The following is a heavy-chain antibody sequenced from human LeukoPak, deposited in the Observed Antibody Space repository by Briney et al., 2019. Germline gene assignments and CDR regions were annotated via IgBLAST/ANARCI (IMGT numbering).Heavy chain of an antibody. CDR2: IYYSGST. V-gene: IGHV4-59*12. CDR3: ARTSILDYGGHIDY. Sequence: PSETLSLTCAVSGGSINYYYWSWIRQPPGKGLEWIGYIYYSGSTNYNPSLKSRVTMSVDTSKNQFSLKLSSVTAADTAVYYCARTSILDYGGHIDYWGQGTLVTVSS. J-gene: IGHJ4*02. CDR1: GGSINYYY. D-gene: IGHD4-23*01.